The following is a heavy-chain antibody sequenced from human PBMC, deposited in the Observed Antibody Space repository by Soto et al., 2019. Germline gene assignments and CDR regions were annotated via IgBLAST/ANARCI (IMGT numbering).Heavy chain of an antibody. D-gene: IGHD3-3*02. V-gene: IGHV3-30*03. Sequence: PGGSLRLSCAASGFNVSSNGMFWVRQAPGEGLEWVAIISYDGSHKYYGDSVKGRFTISRDSSRNTLFLQMNSLRPEDTAVYYCVCAPPAPAFFRFDYWGQGTLVTVSS. CDR3: VCAPPAPAFFRFDY. J-gene: IGHJ4*02. CDR2: ISYDGSHK. CDR1: GFNVSSNG.